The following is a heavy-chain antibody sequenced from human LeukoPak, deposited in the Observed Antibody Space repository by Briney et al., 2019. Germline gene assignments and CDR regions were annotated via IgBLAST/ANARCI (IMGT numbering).Heavy chain of an antibody. V-gene: IGHV1-69*13. Sequence: ASVKVSCKASGGTFSSYAISWVRQAPGQGLEWMGGIIPIFGTANYAQKFQGRVTITADESTSTAYMELSSLRSEDTAVYYCARERTGTTGYYYYYMDVWGKGTTVTVSS. CDR2: IIPIFGTA. D-gene: IGHD1-1*01. CDR3: ARERTGTTGYYYYYMDV. J-gene: IGHJ6*03. CDR1: GGTFSSYA.